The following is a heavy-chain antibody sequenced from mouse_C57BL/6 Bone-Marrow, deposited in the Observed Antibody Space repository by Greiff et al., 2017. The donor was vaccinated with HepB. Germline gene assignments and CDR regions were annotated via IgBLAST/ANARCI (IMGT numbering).Heavy chain of an antibody. D-gene: IGHD1-1*01. V-gene: IGHV2-9-1*01. J-gene: IGHJ1*03. CDR3: ARKWVYGKGWYFDV. CDR1: GFSLTSYA. CDR2: IWTGGGT. Sequence: VKLMESGPGLVAPSQSLSITCTVSGFSLTSYAISWVRQPPGKGLEWLGVIWTGGGTNYNSALKSRLSISKDNSKSQVFLKMNSLQTDDTARYYCARKWVYGKGWYFDVWGTGTTVTVSS.